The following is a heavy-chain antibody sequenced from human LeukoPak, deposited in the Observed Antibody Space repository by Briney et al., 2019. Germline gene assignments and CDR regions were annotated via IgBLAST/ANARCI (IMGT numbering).Heavy chain of an antibody. Sequence: GESLKISCKDSGYSFTSYWISWVRQMPGKGLEWMGTIDPSDSYTNYSPSFQGHVTISTDKSISTAYLQWSSLKASDTAMYYCARSRDDFWSGYYDYWGQGTLVTVSS. CDR2: IDPSDSYT. V-gene: IGHV5-10-1*01. J-gene: IGHJ4*02. CDR1: GYSFTSYW. CDR3: ARSRDDFWSGYYDY. D-gene: IGHD3-3*01.